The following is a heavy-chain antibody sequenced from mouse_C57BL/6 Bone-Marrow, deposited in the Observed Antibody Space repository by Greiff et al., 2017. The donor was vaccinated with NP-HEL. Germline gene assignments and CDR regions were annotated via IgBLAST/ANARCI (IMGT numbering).Heavy chain of an antibody. V-gene: IGHV1-59*01. CDR3: ARSYYYGSSPDWYFDV. D-gene: IGHD1-1*01. CDR2: IDPSDSYT. Sequence: QVQLQQPGAELVRPGTSVKLSCKASGYTFTSYWMHWVKQRPGQGLEWIGVIDPSDSYTNYTQKFKGKATLTVDTSSSTAYMQLSSLTSEDAAVYYCARSYYYGSSPDWYFDVWGTGTTVTVS. J-gene: IGHJ1*03. CDR1: GYTFTSYW.